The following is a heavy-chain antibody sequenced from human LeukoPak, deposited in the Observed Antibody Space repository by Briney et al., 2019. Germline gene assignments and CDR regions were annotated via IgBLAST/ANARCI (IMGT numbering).Heavy chain of an antibody. V-gene: IGHV1-46*01. CDR2: INPSGGST. CDR3: ARGRTVTPVFDY. Sequence: ASVKVSCKASGYTFTGYYMHWVRQAPGQGLEWMGIINPSGGSTSYAQKFQGRVTMTRDMSTSTVYMELSSLRSEDTAVYYCARGRTVTPVFDYWGQGTLVTVSS. J-gene: IGHJ4*02. D-gene: IGHD4-17*01. CDR1: GYTFTGYY.